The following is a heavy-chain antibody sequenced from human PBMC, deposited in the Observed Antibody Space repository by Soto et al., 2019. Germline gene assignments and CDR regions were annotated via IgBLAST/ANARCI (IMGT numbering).Heavy chain of an antibody. CDR3: ARHHDFWSGYSEWYFDY. J-gene: IGHJ4*02. V-gene: IGHV4-39*01. CDR2: IYYSGST. CDR1: GGSISSSSYY. Sequence: PSETLSLTCTVSGGSISSSSYYWGWIRQPPGKGLEWIGSIYYSGSTYYNPSLKSRVTISVDTSKNQFSLKLSSVTAADTAVYYCARHHDFWSGYSEWYFDYWGQGTLVTVSS. D-gene: IGHD3-3*01.